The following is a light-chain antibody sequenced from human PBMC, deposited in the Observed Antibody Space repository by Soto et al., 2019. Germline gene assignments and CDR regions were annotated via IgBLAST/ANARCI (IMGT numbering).Light chain of an antibody. CDR2: AAS. J-gene: IGKJ4*01. CDR3: QQSYSTPH. CDR1: QSISSY. Sequence: DIQMTQSPSSLSASVGDRVTITCRASQSISSYLNWYQQKPGKAPKLLIYAASSLQSGVPSRFSGSGSGTDFTLTISSLQLEDFATYYCQQSYSTPHFGGGTKVEIK. V-gene: IGKV1-39*01.